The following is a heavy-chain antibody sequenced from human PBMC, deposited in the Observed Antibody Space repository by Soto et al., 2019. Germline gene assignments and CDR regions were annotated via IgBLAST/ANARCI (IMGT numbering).Heavy chain of an antibody. CDR2: INHSGST. D-gene: IGHD6-13*01. CDR1: GGSFSGYY. CDR3: ARGKWGSSWTGNFDY. J-gene: IGHJ4*02. Sequence: QVQLQQWGAGLLKPSETLSLTCAVYGGSFSGYYWSWIRQPPGKGLEWIGEINHSGSTNYNPSPKRRVTIXXDXSKXQFYLKLSSVTAADTAVYYCARGKWGSSWTGNFDYWGQGTLVTVSS. V-gene: IGHV4-34*01.